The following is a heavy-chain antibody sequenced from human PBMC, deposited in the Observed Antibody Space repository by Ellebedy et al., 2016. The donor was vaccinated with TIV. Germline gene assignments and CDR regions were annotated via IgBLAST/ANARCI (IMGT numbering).Heavy chain of an antibody. V-gene: IGHV1-8*01. Sequence: ASVKVSCXASGYTLTDFDINWVRQATGQGLEWMGWMNPKTGDTGYGEKFQGRVTMTRSTSLNTAYMELSSLRSDDTAVYYCARGVHYYEGGGYEPDYYYMDVWGEGATVTVSS. D-gene: IGHD3-22*01. CDR2: MNPKTGDT. J-gene: IGHJ6*03. CDR3: ARGVHYYEGGGYEPDYYYMDV. CDR1: GYTLTDFD.